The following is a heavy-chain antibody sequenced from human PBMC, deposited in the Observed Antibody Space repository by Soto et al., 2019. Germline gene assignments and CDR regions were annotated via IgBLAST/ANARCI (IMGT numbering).Heavy chain of an antibody. D-gene: IGHD1-1*01. CDR3: GTALDGRHADY. CDR2: IKQDGSEK. Sequence: PGGSLRLSCAASGFTFNSYWLIWVRQAPGKGLEWVAHIKQDGSEKYYVDSVRGRFTISRDNAKNSLYLQMNTLRAEDTAVYYCGTALDGRHADYWGQGTLVTVSS. J-gene: IGHJ4*02. CDR1: GFTFNSYW. V-gene: IGHV3-7*03.